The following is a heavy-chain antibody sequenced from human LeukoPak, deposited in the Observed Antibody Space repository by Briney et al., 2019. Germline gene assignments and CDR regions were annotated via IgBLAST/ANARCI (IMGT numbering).Heavy chain of an antibody. CDR2: ISYDGSNK. CDR1: GFTFSSYG. D-gene: IGHD2-2*01. J-gene: IGHJ6*03. Sequence: GGSLRLSCAASGFTFSSYGMHWVRQAPGKGLEWVAVISYDGSNKYYADSVKGRFTISRDNAKNSLYLQMNSLRAEDTAVYYCARAYCSSTSCYPRLYYYYYYMDVWGKGTTVTISS. CDR3: ARAYCSSTSCYPRLYYYYYYMDV. V-gene: IGHV3-30*03.